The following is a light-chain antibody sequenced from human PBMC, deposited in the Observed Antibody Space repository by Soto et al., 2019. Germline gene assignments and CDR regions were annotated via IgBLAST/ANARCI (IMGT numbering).Light chain of an antibody. CDR3: SSYTRGNTFV. V-gene: IGLV2-14*01. CDR1: SSDIGGYKP. CDR2: EVT. J-gene: IGLJ1*01. Sequence: QSALTQPASVSGSPGQSITISCTGTSSDIGGYKPVSWYQQHPRKAPKLMIYEVTNRPSGISNRFSGSKSGNTASLTISGLQAEDEADYYCSSYTRGNTFVFGTGTKLTVL.